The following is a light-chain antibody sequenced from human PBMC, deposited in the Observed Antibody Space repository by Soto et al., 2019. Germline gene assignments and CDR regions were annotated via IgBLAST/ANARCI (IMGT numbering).Light chain of an antibody. Sequence: IVLTQSPGTLSLSQGERATLSCRASQSISSSHLAWYQQKPGQAPRLLIYGASNRATGIPDRFSGSGSGTDFTLTISRLEPEDFAVYYCQQYGTSPRTFGQGTKVEIK. CDR3: QQYGTSPRT. J-gene: IGKJ1*01. V-gene: IGKV3-20*01. CDR2: GAS. CDR1: QSISSSH.